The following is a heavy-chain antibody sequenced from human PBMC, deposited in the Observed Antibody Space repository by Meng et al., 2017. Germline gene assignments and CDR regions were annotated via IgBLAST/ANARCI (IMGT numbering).Heavy chain of an antibody. V-gene: IGHV2-70*01. Sequence: SGPTLVKPTQTLTLTCTFSGFSLSTSGMCVSWIRQPPGKALEWLALIDWDDDKYHSTSLKTRLTISKDTSKNQVVLTMTNMDPVDTATYYCARVIAAADSYYYYGMDVWGQGTTVTVSS. CDR2: IDWDDDK. D-gene: IGHD6-13*01. CDR1: GFSLSTSGMC. J-gene: IGHJ6*02. CDR3: ARVIAAADSYYYYGMDV.